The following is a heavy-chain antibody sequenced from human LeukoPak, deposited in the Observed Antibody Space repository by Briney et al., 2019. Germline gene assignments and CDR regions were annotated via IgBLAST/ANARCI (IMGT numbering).Heavy chain of an antibody. V-gene: IGHV1-18*01. CDR2: ISAYNGNT. D-gene: IGHD3-3*01. CDR3: ARDRGTYYDFWSGYSFDY. Sequence: GASVKVSCKASGYTFTSYGISWVRQAPGQGLEWMGWISAYNGNTNYAQKLQGRVTMTTDTSTSTAYMGLRSLRSDDTAVYYCARDRGTYYDFWSGYSFDYWGQGTLVTVSS. J-gene: IGHJ4*02. CDR1: GYTFTSYG.